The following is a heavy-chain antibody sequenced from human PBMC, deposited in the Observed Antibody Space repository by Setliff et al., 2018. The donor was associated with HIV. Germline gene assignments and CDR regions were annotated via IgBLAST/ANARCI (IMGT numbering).Heavy chain of an antibody. CDR1: GGSISSYY. CDR2: IYYGGSP. CDR3: ARHRGMIGTTWYNHYMDV. D-gene: IGHD1-7*01. V-gene: IGHV4-59*01. J-gene: IGHJ6*03. Sequence: SETLSLTCTVSGGSISSYYWSWIRQPPGKGLEWIGYIYYGGSPNYSPSLKSRVTILLDTSKNQFSLRLDSLTAADTAVYYCARHRGMIGTTWYNHYMDVWGKGATVTVSS.